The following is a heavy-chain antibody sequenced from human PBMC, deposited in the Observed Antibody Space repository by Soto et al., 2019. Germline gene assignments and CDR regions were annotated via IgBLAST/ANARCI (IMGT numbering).Heavy chain of an antibody. J-gene: IGHJ4*02. CDR2: ISSSSSYT. Sequence: PGGSLRLSCAASGFTFSDYYMSWIRQAPGKGLEWVSYISSSSSYTNYADSVKGRFTISRDNAKNSLYLQMNSLRAEDTAVYYCARRRVDTARKVTKNDYWGQGTLVTVSS. D-gene: IGHD5-18*01. CDR3: ARRRVDTARKVTKNDY. V-gene: IGHV3-11*03. CDR1: GFTFSDYY.